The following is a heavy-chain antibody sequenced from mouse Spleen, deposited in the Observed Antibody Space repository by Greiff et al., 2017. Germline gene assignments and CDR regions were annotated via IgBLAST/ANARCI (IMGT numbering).Heavy chain of an antibody. CDR1: GYTFTDYY. CDR3: ARRGFPY. CDR2: INPNNGGT. Sequence: VQLQQSGPELVKPGASVKISCKASGYTFTDYYMNWVKQSHGKSLEWIGDINPNNGGTSYNQKFKGKATLTVDKSSSTAYMELRSLTSEDSAVYYCARRGFPYWGQGTLVTVSA. J-gene: IGHJ3*01. V-gene: IGHV1-26*01.